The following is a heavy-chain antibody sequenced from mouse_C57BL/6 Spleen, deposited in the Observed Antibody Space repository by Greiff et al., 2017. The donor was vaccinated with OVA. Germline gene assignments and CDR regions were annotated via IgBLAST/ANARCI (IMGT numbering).Heavy chain of an antibody. J-gene: IGHJ2*01. V-gene: IGHV5-4*01. D-gene: IGHD2-4*01. CDR2: ISDGGSYT. CDR3: AREAHYYDYEGDY. Sequence: EVKLVESGGGLVKPGGSLKLSCAASGFTFSSYAMSWVRQTPEKRLEWVATISDGGSYTYYPDNVKGRFTISRDNAKNNLYLQMSHLKSEDTAMYYCAREAHYYDYEGDYWGQGTTLTVSS. CDR1: GFTFSSYA.